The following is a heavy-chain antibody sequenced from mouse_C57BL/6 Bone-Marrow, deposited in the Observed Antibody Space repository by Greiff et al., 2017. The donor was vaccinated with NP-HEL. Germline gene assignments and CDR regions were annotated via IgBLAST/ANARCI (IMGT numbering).Heavy chain of an antibody. D-gene: IGHD2-3*01. V-gene: IGHV1-64*01. CDR3: AREDGPTWGY. Sequence: QVQLQQPGAELVKPGASVKLSCKASGYTFTSYWMHWVKQRPGQGLEWIGMIHPNSGSTNYNEKFKSKATLTVEKSSRPAYMQLSSLTSEDSAVYYCAREDGPTWGYWGQGTTLTVSS. CDR2: IHPNSGST. CDR1: GYTFTSYW. J-gene: IGHJ2*01.